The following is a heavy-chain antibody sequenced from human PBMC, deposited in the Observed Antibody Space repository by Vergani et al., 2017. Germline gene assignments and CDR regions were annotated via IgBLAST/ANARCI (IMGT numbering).Heavy chain of an antibody. CDR3: ARARSIAVAGSRYYYYGMDV. Sequence: QVQLVQSGAEVKKPGASVKVSCKASGYTFTSYDINWVRQATGQGLEWMGWMNPNSGNTGYAQKFQGRVTMTRNTSISTAYMGLSSLRSEDTAVYYCARARSIAVAGSRYYYYGMDVWGQGTTVTVSS. CDR2: MNPNSGNT. J-gene: IGHJ6*02. V-gene: IGHV1-8*01. CDR1: GYTFTSYD. D-gene: IGHD6-19*01.